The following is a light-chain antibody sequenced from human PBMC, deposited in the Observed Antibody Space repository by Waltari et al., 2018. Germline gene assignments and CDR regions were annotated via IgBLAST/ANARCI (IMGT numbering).Light chain of an antibody. V-gene: IGKV1-5*03. CDR3: QQYNSYAWT. CDR1: QSITSR. Sequence: IQMTQSPSTLSASVGDRVTITCRASQSITSRLAWYQQKPGKAPKLLIYKASSLESGVASRFSGSGSGTEFTLTISSLQPDDFATYYCQQYNSYAWTFGQGTKVEIK. CDR2: KAS. J-gene: IGKJ1*01.